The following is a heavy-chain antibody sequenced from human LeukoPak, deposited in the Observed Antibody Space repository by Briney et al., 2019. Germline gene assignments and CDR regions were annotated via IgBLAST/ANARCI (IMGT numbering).Heavy chain of an antibody. D-gene: IGHD6-13*01. CDR2: IDPSDSYT. J-gene: IGHJ6*02. CDR3: ARLVPAAGKYFYGMDV. CDR1: GYRFTSYW. Sequence: GESLKISCKGSGYRFTSYWITWVRQMPGRGREWMGTIDPSDSYTNYSPSFQGHVTISADKSIGTAYLQWSSLKASDTAMYYCARLVPAAGKYFYGMDVWGQGTTVTVSS. V-gene: IGHV5-10-1*01.